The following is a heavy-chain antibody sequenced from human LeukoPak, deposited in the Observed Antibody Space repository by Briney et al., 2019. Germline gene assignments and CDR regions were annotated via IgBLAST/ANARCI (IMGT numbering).Heavy chain of an antibody. CDR3: ARLRYSYGFFDY. V-gene: IGHV4-61*02. Sequence: SETLSLTCTVPVGSISSGSYYGSSVRQPAGKGLEWIWRVYTSGSTNYNPSLKTRLTISVHTYKNHFSTKLSSVTAADTAVYHCARLRYSYGFFDYWGQGTLVTVSS. D-gene: IGHD5-18*01. CDR2: VYTSGST. J-gene: IGHJ4*02. CDR1: VGSISSGSYY.